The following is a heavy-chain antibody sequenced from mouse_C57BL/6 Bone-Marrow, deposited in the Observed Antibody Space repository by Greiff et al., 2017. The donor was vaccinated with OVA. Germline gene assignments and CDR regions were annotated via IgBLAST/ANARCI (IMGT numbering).Heavy chain of an antibody. CDR2: IYPGSGST. J-gene: IGHJ3*01. Sequence: QVQLKQPGAELVKPGASVQMSCKASGYTFTSYWITWVKQRPGQGLEWIGDIYPGSGSTNYNEKFKSKATLTVDTSSSTAYMQLSSLTSEDSAVYYCAREGLRLGFAYWGQGTLVTVSA. D-gene: IGHD2-4*01. CDR1: GYTFTSYW. CDR3: AREGLRLGFAY. V-gene: IGHV1-55*01.